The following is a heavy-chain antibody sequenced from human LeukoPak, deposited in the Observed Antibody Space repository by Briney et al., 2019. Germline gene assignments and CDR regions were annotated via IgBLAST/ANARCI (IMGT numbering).Heavy chain of an antibody. Sequence: SQTLSLTCAISGDSVSSNSAAWNWIRQSPSRGLEWLGRTYYRSRWYNDYAVSVKSRITINPDTSKNQFSLQLNSVTPEDTAVYYCARVSCSGGSCYPDFDYWGQGTLVTVSS. V-gene: IGHV6-1*01. CDR2: TYYRSRWYN. J-gene: IGHJ4*02. CDR3: ARVSCSGGSCYPDFDY. CDR1: GDSVSSNSAA. D-gene: IGHD2-15*01.